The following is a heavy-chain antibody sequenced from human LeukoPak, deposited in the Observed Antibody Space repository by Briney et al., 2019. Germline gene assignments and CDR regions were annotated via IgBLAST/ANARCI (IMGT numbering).Heavy chain of an antibody. Sequence: GGSLRLSCAASGFTFSSYAMPWVRQAPGKGLEYVSAISSNGGSTYYTNSVKGRFTISRDNSKNTLYLQMNSLRAEDTAVYYCACQYYYDSSALGIGDYWGQGTLVTVSS. CDR1: GFTFSSYA. J-gene: IGHJ4*02. D-gene: IGHD3-22*01. CDR3: ACQYYYDSSALGIGDY. V-gene: IGHV3-64*01. CDR2: ISSNGGST.